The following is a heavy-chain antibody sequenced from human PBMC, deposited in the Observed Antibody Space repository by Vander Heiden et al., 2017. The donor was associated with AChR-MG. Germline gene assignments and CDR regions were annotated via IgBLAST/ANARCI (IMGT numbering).Heavy chain of an antibody. CDR3: AKYYYGSGSYYNWGWNYFDY. Sequence: EVQLLESGGGLVQPGGSLRLSCAASGFTCSRHAKSGVRQAPGKGLEWVSAISGSGGSTYYADSVKGRFTISRDNSKNTLYLQMNSLRAEDTAVYYCAKYYYGSGSYYNWGWNYFDYWGQGTLVTVSS. CDR2: ISGSGGST. J-gene: IGHJ4*02. D-gene: IGHD3-10*01. V-gene: IGHV3-23*01. CDR1: GFTCSRHA.